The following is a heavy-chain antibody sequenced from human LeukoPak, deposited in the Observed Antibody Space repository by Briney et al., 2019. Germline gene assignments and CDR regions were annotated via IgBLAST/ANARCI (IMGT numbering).Heavy chain of an antibody. CDR1: GGSISSYY. Sequence: SETLSLTCTVPGGSISSYYWSWIRQPPGKGLEWIGYIYYSGSTNYNPSLKSRVTISVDTSKNQFSLKLSSVTAADTAVYYCAKDLSSLSYNWFDPWGQGTLVTVSS. CDR2: IYYSGST. CDR3: AKDLSSLSYNWFDP. V-gene: IGHV4-59*01. J-gene: IGHJ5*02. D-gene: IGHD6-6*01.